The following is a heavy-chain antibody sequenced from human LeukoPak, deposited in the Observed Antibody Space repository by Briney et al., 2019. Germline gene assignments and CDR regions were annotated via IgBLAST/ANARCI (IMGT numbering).Heavy chain of an antibody. CDR3: ARPYSSGQYFDY. CDR2: INSDGSST. Sequence: GGSLRLSCAASGFTFSIYWMHWVRQAPGKGLVWVSRINSDGSSTSYADSVKGRFTISRDNAKNTLYMRMNSLRAEHTAVYYCARPYSSGQYFDYWGQGTLVTVSS. V-gene: IGHV3-74*01. CDR1: GFTFSIYW. D-gene: IGHD6-19*01. J-gene: IGHJ4*02.